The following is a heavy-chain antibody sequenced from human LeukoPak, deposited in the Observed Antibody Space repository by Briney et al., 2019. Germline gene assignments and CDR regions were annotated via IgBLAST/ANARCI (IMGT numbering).Heavy chain of an antibody. Sequence: PGGSLRLSCAASGFTFSSYGMHWVRQAPGKGLEWVAVISYDGSNKYYADSVKGRFTISRDNSKNTLYLQMNSLRAEDTAVYYCAKAELSTVAPWYFDLWGRGTLVSVSS. D-gene: IGHD4-23*01. CDR2: ISYDGSNK. J-gene: IGHJ2*01. CDR1: GFTFSSYG. V-gene: IGHV3-30*18. CDR3: AKAELSTVAPWYFDL.